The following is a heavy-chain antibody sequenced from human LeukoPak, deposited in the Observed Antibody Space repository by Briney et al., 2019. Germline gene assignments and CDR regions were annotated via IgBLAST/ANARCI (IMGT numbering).Heavy chain of an antibody. V-gene: IGHV3-9*01. Sequence: GGSLRLSCAASGFTFDDYAMHWVRQAPGKGLEWVSGISWNSGSIGYADSVKGRFTISRDNAKDSLYLQMNSLRAEDTALYYCARATYYDFWSGHYYYMDVWGKGTTVTVSS. D-gene: IGHD3-3*01. CDR1: GFTFDDYA. CDR2: ISWNSGSI. CDR3: ARATYYDFWSGHYYYMDV. J-gene: IGHJ6*03.